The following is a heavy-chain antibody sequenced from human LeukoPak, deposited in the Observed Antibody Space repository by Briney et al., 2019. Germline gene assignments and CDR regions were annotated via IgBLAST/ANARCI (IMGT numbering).Heavy chain of an antibody. Sequence: SSETLSLTCTVSGGSISRSSYYWGWIRQPPGKGLEWIGYIHYTGSTNYNPSLKSRVTISVETSKNQFSLKLKSVTAADAAVYYCARGGYYGSGNDFRFDPWGQGTLVTVSS. V-gene: IGHV4-61*05. CDR3: ARGGYYGSGNDFRFDP. CDR2: IHYTGST. J-gene: IGHJ5*02. D-gene: IGHD3-10*01. CDR1: GGSISRSSYY.